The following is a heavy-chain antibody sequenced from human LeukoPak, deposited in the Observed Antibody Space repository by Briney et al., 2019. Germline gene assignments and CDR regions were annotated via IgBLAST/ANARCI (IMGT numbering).Heavy chain of an antibody. CDR2: INHSGST. Sequence: SETLSPTCAVYGGSFSGYYWSWIRQPPGKGLEWIGEINHSGSTNYNPSLKSRVTISVDTSKNQFSLKLSSVTAADTAVYYCARAGHDYGDPPHYYFDYWGQGTLVTVSS. D-gene: IGHD4-17*01. CDR3: ARAGHDYGDPPHYYFDY. J-gene: IGHJ4*02. V-gene: IGHV4-34*01. CDR1: GGSFSGYY.